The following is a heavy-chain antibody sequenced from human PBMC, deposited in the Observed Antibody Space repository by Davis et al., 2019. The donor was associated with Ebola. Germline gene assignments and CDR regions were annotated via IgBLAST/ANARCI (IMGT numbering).Heavy chain of an antibody. Sequence: MPGGSLRLSCAVYGGSFSGYYWSWIRQPPGKGLEWIGEISHSGSTNYNPSLKSRVTISVDSSKNQFSLKLSSVTAADTAVYYCARFTVTSGYYYGMDVWGQGTTVTVSS. V-gene: IGHV4-34*01. CDR3: ARFTVTSGYYYGMDV. CDR1: GGSFSGYY. CDR2: ISHSGST. J-gene: IGHJ6*02. D-gene: IGHD4-17*01.